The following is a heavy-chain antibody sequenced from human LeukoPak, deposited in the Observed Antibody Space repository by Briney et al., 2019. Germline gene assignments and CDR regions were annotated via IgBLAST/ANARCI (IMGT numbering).Heavy chain of an antibody. CDR1: GFTFSSYW. CDR3: ARDRRDGYNKFDY. Sequence: EGSLRLSCAASGFTFSSYWMSWVRQAPGKGLEWVANIKQDGSEKYYVDSVKGRFTISRDNAKNSLYLQMNSLRAEDTAVYYCARDRRDGYNKFDYWGQGTLVTVSS. CDR2: IKQDGSEK. J-gene: IGHJ4*02. D-gene: IGHD5-24*01. V-gene: IGHV3-7*01.